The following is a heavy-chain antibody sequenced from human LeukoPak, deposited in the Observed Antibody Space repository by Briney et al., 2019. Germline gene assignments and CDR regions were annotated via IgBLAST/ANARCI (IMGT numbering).Heavy chain of an antibody. CDR3: ARDGQYSGYEDFDY. D-gene: IGHD5-12*01. V-gene: IGHV3-21*01. CDR1: GFTFSSYS. J-gene: IGHJ4*02. CDR2: ISSSSSYI. Sequence: GGSLRLSCAASGFTFSSYSMNWVRQAPGKGLEWVSSISSSSSYIYYADSVKGRFTISRDNAKNSLYLQMNSLRAEDTAVYYCARDGQYSGYEDFDYWGQGTLVTVSS.